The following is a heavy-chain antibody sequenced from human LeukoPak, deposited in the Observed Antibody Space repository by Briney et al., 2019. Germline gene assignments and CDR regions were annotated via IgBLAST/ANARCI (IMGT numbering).Heavy chain of an antibody. Sequence: AGRSLRLSCAASGFTFSSYWMHWVRQAPGKGLVWVSRINSDGSSTSYADSVKGRFTISRDNAKNTLYLQMNSLRAEDTAVYYCARDRGYCTNGVCYASRFDPWGQGTLVTVSS. D-gene: IGHD2-8*01. J-gene: IGHJ5*02. V-gene: IGHV3-74*01. CDR2: INSDGSST. CDR1: GFTFSSYW. CDR3: ARDRGYCTNGVCYASRFDP.